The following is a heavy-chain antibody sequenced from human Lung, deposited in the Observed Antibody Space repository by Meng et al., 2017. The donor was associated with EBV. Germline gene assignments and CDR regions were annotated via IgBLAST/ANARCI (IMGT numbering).Heavy chain of an antibody. Sequence: QVQRVGSGGGFVEPGGSLRLSCGASGFTFKDYYMRWIRQAPGKGLECISYITSSGSPIYYADSVKGRFAVSRDNTRNSLYLQMNSLRAEDTAVYYCAREAHVDFEYYFDFWGQGALVTVSS. CDR2: ITSSGSPI. CDR1: GFTFKDYY. D-gene: IGHD4-17*01. J-gene: IGHJ4*02. V-gene: IGHV3-11*01. CDR3: AREAHVDFEYYFDF.